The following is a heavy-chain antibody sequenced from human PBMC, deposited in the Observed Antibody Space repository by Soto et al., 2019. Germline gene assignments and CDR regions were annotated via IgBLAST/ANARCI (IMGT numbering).Heavy chain of an antibody. J-gene: IGHJ6*02. Sequence: ASVKVSCKASGYTFTSYVISWVLQAPGQGLERMGWISAYNGNTNYAQKLQGRVTMTTDTSTSTAYMELRSLRSDDTAVYYCARDGCSGGSCYSIYYYYYGMDVWGQGTTVTVSS. CDR2: ISAYNGNT. CDR3: ARDGCSGGSCYSIYYYYYGMDV. CDR1: GYTFTSYV. V-gene: IGHV1-18*04. D-gene: IGHD2-15*01.